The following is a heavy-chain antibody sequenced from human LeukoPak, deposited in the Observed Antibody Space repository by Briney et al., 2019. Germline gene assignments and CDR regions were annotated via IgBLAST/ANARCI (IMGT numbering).Heavy chain of an antibody. J-gene: IGHJ4*02. CDR1: GFTFSSYG. V-gene: IGHV3-30*02. Sequence: PGGSLRLSCAASGFTFSSYGMHWVRQAPGKGLEWVAFIRYDGSNKYYADSVKGRFTISRDNSKNTPYLQMNSPGAEDTAVYYCAKDQLPAASDPFFFDYWGQGTLVTVSS. CDR2: IRYDGSNK. CDR3: AKDQLPAASDPFFFDY. D-gene: IGHD2-2*01.